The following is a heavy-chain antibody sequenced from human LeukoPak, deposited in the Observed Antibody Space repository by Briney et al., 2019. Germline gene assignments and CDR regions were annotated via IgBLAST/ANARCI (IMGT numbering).Heavy chain of an antibody. CDR3: ARRGGSPLGAFDI. D-gene: IGHD1-26*01. Sequence: SETLSLTCTVSGGSISSYYWSWIRQPPGKGLEWIGYLYYTERPNYNPSLKSRVTISVDTSKNQFSLKLTSVTAADTAVYYCARRGGSPLGAFDIWGQGTMVTVSS. CDR2: LYYTERP. V-gene: IGHV4-59*01. J-gene: IGHJ3*02. CDR1: GGSISSYY.